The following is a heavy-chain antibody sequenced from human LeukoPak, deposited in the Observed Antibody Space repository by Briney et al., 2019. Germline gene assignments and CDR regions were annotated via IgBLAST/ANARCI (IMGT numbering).Heavy chain of an antibody. V-gene: IGHV3-11*06. CDR3: ARPTTSKSRYSPGDY. J-gene: IGHJ4*02. CDR1: GFTFSDYY. CDR2: ISSGSSYT. D-gene: IGHD1-1*01. Sequence: NPGGSLRLSCAASGFTFSDYYMTWIRQAPGKGLEWISIISSGSSYTNYADSVKGRFTISRDNAKNSLYLQMNSLRAEDTAVYYCARPTTSKSRYSPGDYWGQGTLVTVSS.